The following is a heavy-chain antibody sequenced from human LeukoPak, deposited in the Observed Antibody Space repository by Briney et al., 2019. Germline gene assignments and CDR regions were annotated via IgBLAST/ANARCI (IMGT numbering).Heavy chain of an antibody. D-gene: IGHD3-22*01. Sequence: GGSLRLSCAASGFTFSSYEMNWIRQAPGKGLEWVSYISSSGSTIYYADSVKGRFTISRDNAKNSLYLQMNSLRAEDTAVYYCARQSYYYDSSGHYVYYFDYWGQGTLVTVSS. CDR3: ARQSYYYDSSGHYVYYFDY. V-gene: IGHV3-48*03. J-gene: IGHJ4*02. CDR1: GFTFSSYE. CDR2: ISSSGSTI.